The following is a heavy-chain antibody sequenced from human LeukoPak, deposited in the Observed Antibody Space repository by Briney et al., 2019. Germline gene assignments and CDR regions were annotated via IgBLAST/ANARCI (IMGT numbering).Heavy chain of an antibody. Sequence: GGSLRLSCAASGFIFSRFGMHWVRQPPGKGLEWVSVISYDGSGEHYADSVKGRFTISRDNSKNTLYLQMNSLRAEDTAVYYCAKDEPSGSFDYWGQGTLVTVSS. CDR3: AKDEPSGSFDY. CDR2: ISYDGSGE. D-gene: IGHD6-25*01. V-gene: IGHV3-30*18. J-gene: IGHJ4*02. CDR1: GFIFSRFG.